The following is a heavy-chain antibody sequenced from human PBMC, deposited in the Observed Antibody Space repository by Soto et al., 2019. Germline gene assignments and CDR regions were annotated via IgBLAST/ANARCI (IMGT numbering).Heavy chain of an antibody. J-gene: IGHJ6*02. Sequence: GGSLRLSCVASGFTFDTYGIHWVRQAPGKGLKWVALISYEGSNTYYADSVRGRFTISRDNSKYALYLQMNTLRPEDTGVYYCARVTPGNNLYYFSGLDFWGQGTSVTVS. CDR1: GFTFDTYG. CDR2: ISYEGSNT. V-gene: IGHV3-30-3*01. CDR3: ARVTPGNNLYYFSGLDF. D-gene: IGHD1-1*01.